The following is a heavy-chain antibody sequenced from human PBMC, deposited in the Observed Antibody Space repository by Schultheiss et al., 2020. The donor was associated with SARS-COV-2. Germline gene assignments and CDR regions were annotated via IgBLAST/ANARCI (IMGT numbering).Heavy chain of an antibody. V-gene: IGHV4-59*12. Sequence: SETLSLTCTVSGGSISSYYWSWIRQPPGKGLEWIGYIYYSGSTNYNPSLKSRVTISVDTSKNQFSLKLSSVTAADTAVYYCARTRWVRGTTDYWGQGTLVTVSS. CDR1: GGSISSYY. D-gene: IGHD3-10*01. CDR3: ARTRWVRGTTDY. CDR2: IYYSGST. J-gene: IGHJ4*02.